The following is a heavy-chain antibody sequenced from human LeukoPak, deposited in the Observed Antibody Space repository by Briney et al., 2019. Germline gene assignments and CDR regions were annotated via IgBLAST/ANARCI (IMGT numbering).Heavy chain of an antibody. J-gene: IGHJ4*02. V-gene: IGHV1-2*02. CDR1: GYTFTDYY. Sequence: ASVKVSCKASGYTFTDYYMHRVRQAPGQGLEWMGWINPNSGATNYAQKFKGRVTVTRDTSIRTAYMELSSLRSDDTAVYYCARANHNDYWGQGTLVTVSS. CDR2: INPNSGAT. CDR3: ARANHNDY. D-gene: IGHD1-14*01.